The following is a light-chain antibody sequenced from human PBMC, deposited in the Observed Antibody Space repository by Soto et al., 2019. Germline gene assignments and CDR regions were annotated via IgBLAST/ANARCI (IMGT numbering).Light chain of an antibody. Sequence: DIQMTQSPSSVSASVGDRVTITCRASQDIANWLAWYQQKPGKPPKLLVYVGSNLQTGVPSRFSGSGSGTLFTLSISSLQPEDFATYYGQQANSVPYTFGQGTKLEIK. J-gene: IGKJ2*01. CDR1: QDIANW. V-gene: IGKV1-12*01. CDR3: QQANSVPYT. CDR2: VGS.